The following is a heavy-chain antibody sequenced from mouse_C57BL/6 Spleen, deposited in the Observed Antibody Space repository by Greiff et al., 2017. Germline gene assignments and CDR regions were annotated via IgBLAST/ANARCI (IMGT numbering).Heavy chain of an antibody. CDR2: INSDGSST. V-gene: IGHV5-16*01. Sequence: EVHLVESEGGLVQPGSSMKLSCTASGFTFSDYYMAWVRQVPEKGLEWVANINSDGSSTYYLDSLKSRFIMSRDNAKNILYLQMSSLKSEDTATYYGERVMPRSSYAHWYFDVWGTGTTVTVSS. CDR3: ERVMPRSSYAHWYFDV. J-gene: IGHJ1*03. D-gene: IGHD1-1*01. CDR1: GFTFSDYY.